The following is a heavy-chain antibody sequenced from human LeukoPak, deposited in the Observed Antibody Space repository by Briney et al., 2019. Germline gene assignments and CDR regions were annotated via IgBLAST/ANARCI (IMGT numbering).Heavy chain of an antibody. CDR3: ARQGEPVTP. V-gene: IGHV4-38-2*01. CDR1: GYSISSGYY. D-gene: IGHD1-14*01. CDR2: IYNSGST. J-gene: IGHJ5*02. Sequence: SXTLSLTCAVSGYSISSGYYWGWSRPPPGKGLEWIGSIYNSGSTYYNPSVKSRVTISGETYKNQLSLKLSSVTAADTAVYYCARQGEPVTPWGQGTLVTVSS.